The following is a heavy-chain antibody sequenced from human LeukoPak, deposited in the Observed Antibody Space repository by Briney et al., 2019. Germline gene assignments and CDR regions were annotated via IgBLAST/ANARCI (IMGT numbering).Heavy chain of an antibody. D-gene: IGHD3-3*01. CDR1: GGSISSYY. V-gene: IGHV4-59*01. CDR2: IYYSGST. CDR3: ARAVTIFMGWFDP. Sequence: PSETLSLTCTVSGGSISSYYWSWIRQPPGKGLEWIGYIYYSGSTNYNPSLKSQVTISVDTSKNQFSLKLSSVTAADTAVYYCARAVTIFMGWFDPWGQGTLVTVSS. J-gene: IGHJ5*02.